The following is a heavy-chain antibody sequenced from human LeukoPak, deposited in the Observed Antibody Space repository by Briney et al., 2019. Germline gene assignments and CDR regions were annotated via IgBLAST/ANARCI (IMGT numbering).Heavy chain of an antibody. CDR1: GGSFSGYY. V-gene: IGHV4-34*01. CDR3: ARRAYYYGSSTFDP. D-gene: IGHD3-10*01. Sequence: SETLSLTCADYGGSFSGYYWNWIRQPPGKGLEWIGEINHSGSTNYNPSLKSRVTISVDTSKNQFSLKLSSVTAADTAVYYCARRAYYYGSSTFDPWGQGTLVTVSS. CDR2: INHSGST. J-gene: IGHJ5*02.